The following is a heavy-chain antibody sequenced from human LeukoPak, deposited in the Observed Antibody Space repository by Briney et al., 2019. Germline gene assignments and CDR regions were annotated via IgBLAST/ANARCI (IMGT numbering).Heavy chain of an antibody. CDR3: ARHKWLPPTGPRTYYFDY. J-gene: IGHJ4*02. D-gene: IGHD6-19*01. Sequence: SETLSLTCTVSGGSISSGGYYWSWIRQHPGKGLECIGYIYYSGSTYYNPSLKSRVTISVDTSKNQFSLKLSSVTAADTAVYYCARHKWLPPTGPRTYYFDYWGQGTLVTVSS. CDR2: IYYSGST. CDR1: GGSISSGGYY. V-gene: IGHV4-31*03.